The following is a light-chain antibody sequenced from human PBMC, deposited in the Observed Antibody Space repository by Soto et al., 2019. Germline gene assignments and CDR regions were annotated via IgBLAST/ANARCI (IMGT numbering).Light chain of an antibody. CDR2: GAS. V-gene: IGKV3-20*01. Sequence: EIVLTQSPGTLSLSPGERATLSCRASQSVSSDYLSWYQQKPGQPPRLLIYGASYRATGIPDRSSGGGSGTDFTLTISRLEAEDFAVYYCQQYGSTPPVTFGGGTKV. CDR1: QSVSSDY. CDR3: QQYGSTPPVT. J-gene: IGKJ4*01.